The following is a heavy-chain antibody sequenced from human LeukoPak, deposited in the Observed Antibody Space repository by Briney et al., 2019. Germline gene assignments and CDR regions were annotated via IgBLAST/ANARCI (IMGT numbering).Heavy chain of an antibody. D-gene: IGHD4-17*01. CDR3: ARHYGDYFDY. CDR2: IWYDGSNK. CDR1: GITFNSYG. V-gene: IGHV3-33*01. Sequence: QPGGSLRLSCAASGITFNSYGMHWVRQAPDKGLEWVAVIWYDGSNKYYADSVKGRFTISRDNSKNTLYLQMNSLRAEDTAVYYCARHYGDYFDYWGQGTLVTVSS. J-gene: IGHJ4*02.